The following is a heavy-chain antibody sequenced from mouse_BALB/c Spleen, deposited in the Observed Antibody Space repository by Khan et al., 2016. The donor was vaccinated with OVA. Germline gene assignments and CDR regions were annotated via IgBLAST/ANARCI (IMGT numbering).Heavy chain of an antibody. Sequence: EVQGVESGGDLVKPGGSLKLSCAASGFTFSVYSMSWVRQTPDKRLEWVATISSDGTYTYYPDSVKGRFTIPRDNATNTLFLKLIRLKSEDTAMYYCASHVTGSFAYWGQGTLVTVSA. D-gene: IGHD4-1*01. CDR1: GFTFSVYS. V-gene: IGHV5-6*01. CDR2: ISSDGTYT. CDR3: ASHVTGSFAY. J-gene: IGHJ3*01.